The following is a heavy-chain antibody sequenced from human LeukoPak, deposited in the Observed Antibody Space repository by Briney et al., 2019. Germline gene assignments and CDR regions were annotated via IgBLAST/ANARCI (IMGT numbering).Heavy chain of an antibody. D-gene: IGHD4-23*01. Sequence: PSETLSLTCTVSGGSFSNSDYYWGWIRQPPGKGLEWIGSIYYTGSTYYNPSLKSRVTISVDTSKNQFSLKLRSVTAADTAVYYCARRAGGYSHSYDYWGQGTLVTVSS. CDR2: IYYTGST. CDR3: ARRAGGYSHSYDY. J-gene: IGHJ4*02. CDR1: GGSFSNSDYY. V-gene: IGHV4-39*07.